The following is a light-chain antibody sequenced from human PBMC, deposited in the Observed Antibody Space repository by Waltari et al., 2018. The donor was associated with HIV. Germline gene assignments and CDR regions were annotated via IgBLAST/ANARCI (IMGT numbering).Light chain of an antibody. CDR3: SSYTDSSVI. CDR2: EDN. J-gene: IGLJ2*01. Sequence: QSALTQPASVSGSPGQSITISCTGASSDLGNYQYVSWYQHHPGMAPKLIIYEDNNRPSGVSNRFSGSKSGKTASLTSSGLQAEDESDYYCSSYTDSSVIFGGGTKVTVL. CDR1: SSDLGNYQY. V-gene: IGLV2-14*01.